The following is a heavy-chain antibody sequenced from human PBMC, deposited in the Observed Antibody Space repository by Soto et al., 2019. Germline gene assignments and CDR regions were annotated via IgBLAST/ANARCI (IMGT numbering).Heavy chain of an antibody. J-gene: IGHJ4*02. V-gene: IGHV1-3*01. CDR2: INPGNGYT. D-gene: IGHD3-3*02. CDR1: GYTFTDHF. Sequence: QVQLVQSGAEVKKPGASVKISCKASGYTFTDHFLHWVRQAPGQRLEFMGWINPGNGYTKYSQPFQGRVIITRDTSATTAFMKLSILRSTDTALYYYARMARVSIGYFDSWGRGTLVTVSS. CDR3: ARMARVSIGYFDS.